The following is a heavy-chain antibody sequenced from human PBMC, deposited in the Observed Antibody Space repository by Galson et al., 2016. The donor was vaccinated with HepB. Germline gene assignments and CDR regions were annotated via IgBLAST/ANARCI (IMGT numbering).Heavy chain of an antibody. Sequence: SLRLSCAASGFSLSTYGVHWVRQAPGKGLEWVAVISYDGSNKYQADSVKGRFTISRDNSKNTVYLQMNSLRAEDTAVYYCAKDVVSWYLLLSHYFDYWGQGTLVTVSS. CDR3: AKDVVSWYLLLSHYFDY. J-gene: IGHJ4*02. V-gene: IGHV3-30*18. CDR2: ISYDGSNK. CDR1: GFSLSTYG. D-gene: IGHD2-15*01.